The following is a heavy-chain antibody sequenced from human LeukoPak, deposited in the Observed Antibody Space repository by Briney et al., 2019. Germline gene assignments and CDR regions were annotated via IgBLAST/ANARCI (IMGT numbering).Heavy chain of an antibody. D-gene: IGHD2-2*01. J-gene: IGHJ6*03. CDR3: AREVVVVPAATSYYYYYMDV. CDR1: GFTFSTYS. CDR2: IISSSSYI. Sequence: GGSLSLSCAASGFTFSTYSMNWDRQAPGKGLEWVSSIISSSSYIYYADSVKGRFTISRDNAKNSLYLQMNSLRAEDTAVYYCAREVVVVPAATSYYYYYMDVWGKGTTVTVSS. V-gene: IGHV3-21*01.